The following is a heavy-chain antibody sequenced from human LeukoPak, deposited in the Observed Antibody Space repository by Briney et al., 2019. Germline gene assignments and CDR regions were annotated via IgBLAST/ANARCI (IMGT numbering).Heavy chain of an antibody. J-gene: IGHJ4*02. CDR1: GFTFNSYA. V-gene: IGHV3-23*01. CDR3: AKASMGRGPDY. D-gene: IGHD3-10*01. Sequence: PGGSLRLSCSASGFTFNSYAMNWLRQAPGKGLQWVSALSGSGGSTYYAGSVKGRFTIFRDNSKNTMYLQMKSLRAEDTAVCLRAKASMGRGPDYWGQGTLVTVSS. CDR2: LSGSGGST.